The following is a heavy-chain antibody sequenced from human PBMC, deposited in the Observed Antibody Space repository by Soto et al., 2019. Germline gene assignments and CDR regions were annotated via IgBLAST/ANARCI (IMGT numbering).Heavy chain of an antibody. CDR2: IYHSGST. CDR1: GCSISSGGYS. D-gene: IGHD2-2*01. J-gene: IGHJ5*02. Sequence: ASDTLSLTCAVTGCSISSGGYSWSWIRQPPGKGLEWIGYIYHSGSTYYNPSLKSRVTISVDRSKNQFSLKLSSVTAADTAVYYCARVPDRWGQGTLVTVS. V-gene: IGHV4-30-2*01. CDR3: ARVPDR.